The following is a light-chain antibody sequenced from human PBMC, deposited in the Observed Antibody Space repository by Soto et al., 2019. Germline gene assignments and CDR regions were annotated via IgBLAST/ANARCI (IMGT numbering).Light chain of an antibody. CDR1: RSDLGGYKY. V-gene: IGLV2-14*01. Sequence: ALTQPASVSGSPGQSITISCTGTRSDLGGYKYVSWYQQPPGKAPKLIIYDVSNRPSGVSNRFSGSKSGNTASLTISGLQAEDEADYSCKSYTSSTVLGGGTKLTVL. CDR3: KSYTSSTV. J-gene: IGLJ2*01. CDR2: DVS.